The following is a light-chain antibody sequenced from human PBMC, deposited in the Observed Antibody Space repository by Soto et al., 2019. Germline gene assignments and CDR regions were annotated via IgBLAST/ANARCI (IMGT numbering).Light chain of an antibody. Sequence: QSALTQPPSASGSPGQSVTISCTGTSSDVGGYNYVSWYLQHPGKAPKLMIYEVNKRPSGVPDRFSGSKSGNTASLTVSGLQAEDEADYYCSSYAGRNNYVFGTGTKVTVL. V-gene: IGLV2-8*01. CDR3: SSYAGRNNYV. CDR2: EVN. J-gene: IGLJ1*01. CDR1: SSDVGGYNY.